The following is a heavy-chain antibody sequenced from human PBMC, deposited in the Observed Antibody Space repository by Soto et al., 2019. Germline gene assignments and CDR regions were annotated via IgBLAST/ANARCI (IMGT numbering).Heavy chain of an antibody. V-gene: IGHV1-69*01. D-gene: IGHD6-13*01. J-gene: IGHJ6*02. CDR1: GGTFSDYA. CDR2: IIPMFATT. Sequence: QVQLVQSGAEVRKSGSSVKVSCKAAGGTFSDYALSWVRQAPGQGLEWMGGIIPMFATTNYAQKFQGRVTITAEYSATTAHMELSSLKSEDTAVYYCARGRGIGFSSTWNIYWYYNMDVWGQGTTVTVSS. CDR3: ARGRGIGFSSTWNIYWYYNMDV.